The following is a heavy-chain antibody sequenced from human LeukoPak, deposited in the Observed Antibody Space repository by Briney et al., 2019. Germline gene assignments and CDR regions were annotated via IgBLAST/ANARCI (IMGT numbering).Heavy chain of an antibody. CDR1: GFTFSSYG. Sequence: GGSLRLSCAASGFTFSSYGMHWVRQAPGKGLEWVAVISYDGSNKYYADSVKGRFTISRDNSKNTLYLQMNSLRAEDTAVYYCATNIARIGYCSGGSCYGSNLGYWGQGTLVTVSS. J-gene: IGHJ4*02. V-gene: IGHV3-30*03. CDR2: ISYDGSNK. CDR3: ATNIARIGYCSGGSCYGSNLGY. D-gene: IGHD2-15*01.